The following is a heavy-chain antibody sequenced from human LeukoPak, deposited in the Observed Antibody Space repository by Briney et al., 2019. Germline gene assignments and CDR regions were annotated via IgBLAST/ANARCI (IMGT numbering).Heavy chain of an antibody. V-gene: IGHV1-69*04. J-gene: IGHJ5*02. D-gene: IGHD1-20*01. CDR1: GGTFSSYG. CDR3: AREFKQSNWNDGHWFDP. Sequence: SVKVSCKASGGTFSSYGISWVRQAPGQGLEWMGRISPIFDIANYAQKFQGRVTITADKSTSTAYMELISLRSEDTAIYYCAREFKQSNWNDGHWFDPWGQGTLVTVSS. CDR2: ISPIFDIA.